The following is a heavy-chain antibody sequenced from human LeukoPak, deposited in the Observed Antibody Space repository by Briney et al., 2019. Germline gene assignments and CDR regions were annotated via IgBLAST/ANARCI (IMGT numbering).Heavy chain of an antibody. CDR3: AKELDTMFFDY. D-gene: IGHD3-10*02. CDR2: AGWAGGTT. CDR1: GFNFDRYT. J-gene: IGHJ4*02. V-gene: IGHV3-43*01. Sequence: GGSLRLSCATSGFNFDRYTIHWVRQAPGKGLEWVSLAGWAGGTTFYSDSVRGRFTISRDSGGKSVYLQMNSLTTDDTAFYFCAKELDTMFFDYWGQGALVTVSS.